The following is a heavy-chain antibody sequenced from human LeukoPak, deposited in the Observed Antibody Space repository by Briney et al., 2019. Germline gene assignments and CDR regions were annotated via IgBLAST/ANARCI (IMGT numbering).Heavy chain of an antibody. CDR1: GGSISSYY. CDR3: ARGSSGWDKQTYFDY. CDR2: IYYSGST. V-gene: IGHV4-4*07. J-gene: IGHJ4*02. D-gene: IGHD6-19*01. Sequence: SETLSLTCTVSGGSISSYYWNWIRQPAGKGLEWIGSIYYSGSTYYNPSLKSRVTMSVDTSKNQFSLKLSSVTAADTAVYYCARGSSGWDKQTYFDYWGQGTLVTVSS.